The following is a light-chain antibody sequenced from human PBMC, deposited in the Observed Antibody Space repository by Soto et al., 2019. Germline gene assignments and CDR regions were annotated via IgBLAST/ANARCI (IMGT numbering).Light chain of an antibody. J-gene: IGLJ3*02. Sequence: QSVLTQPRSVSGSPGQSVTISCTGTSNDVGGYNYVSWYQQHPGKAPKLLISDVNKRPSGVPDRFSGSKSGNTASLIISGLQAEDEADYYCCSYAGSSTWVFGGGTKLPS. CDR2: DVN. CDR3: CSYAGSSTWV. CDR1: SNDVGGYNY. V-gene: IGLV2-11*01.